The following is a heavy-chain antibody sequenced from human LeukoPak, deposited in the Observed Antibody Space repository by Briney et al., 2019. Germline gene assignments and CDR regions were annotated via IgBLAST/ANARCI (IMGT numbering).Heavy chain of an antibody. J-gene: IGHJ6*03. CDR1: GFTFSSYA. CDR2: ISYDGSKK. Sequence: GRSLRLSCAASGFTFSSYAMHWVRQAPGKGLEWVAVISYDGSKKYYADSVKGRFTISRDNSKNTQHLQMNSLRAEDTAVYYCARGPRVGAAGFVYYHYIDVWGKGTTVTVSS. D-gene: IGHD1-26*01. CDR3: ARGPRVGAAGFVYYHYIDV. V-gene: IGHV3-30*04.